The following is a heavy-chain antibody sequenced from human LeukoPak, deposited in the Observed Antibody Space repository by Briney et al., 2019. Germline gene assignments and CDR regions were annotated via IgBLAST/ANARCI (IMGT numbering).Heavy chain of an antibody. CDR2: INPSGGST. Sequence: ASVKVSCKASGYTFTSYYMRWVRQAPGQGLEWMGIINPSGGSTSYAQKFQGRVTMTRDTSTSTVYMELSSLRSEDTAVYYCARGYCSGGSCRPGDYWGQGTLVTVSS. D-gene: IGHD2-15*01. V-gene: IGHV1-46*01. CDR3: ARGYCSGGSCRPGDY. J-gene: IGHJ4*02. CDR1: GYTFTSYY.